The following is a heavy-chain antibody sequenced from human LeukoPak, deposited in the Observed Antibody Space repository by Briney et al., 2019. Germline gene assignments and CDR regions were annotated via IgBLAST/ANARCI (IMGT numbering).Heavy chain of an antibody. V-gene: IGHV3-11*01. CDR1: GFTFTDYY. J-gene: IGHJ3*02. CDR2: ISSGGSSI. CDR3: ARESKFSFDI. Sequence: GGSLRLSRAASGFTFTDYYMTWIRQAPGKGLEWISYISSGGSSIYYADSVRGRFTISRDSAKNSLYLQMNSLRADDTAMYYCARESKFSFDIWGQGTMVTVSS.